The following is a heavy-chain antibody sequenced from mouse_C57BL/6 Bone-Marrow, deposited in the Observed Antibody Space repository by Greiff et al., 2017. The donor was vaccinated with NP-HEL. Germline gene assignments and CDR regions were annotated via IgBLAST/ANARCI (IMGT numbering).Heavy chain of an antibody. D-gene: IGHD1-1*01. J-gene: IGHJ3*01. V-gene: IGHV1-82*01. CDR3: ASPYYYGSSSWFAY. Sequence: QLQPSGPELVTPWSSFPLSFTSSFSPFLLSFLPFFPPLPFPGLAWIGRIYPGDGDPNYNGKFKGKATLTADKSSSTAYMQLRSLTSEDSAVYFCASPYYYGSSSWFAYWGQGTLVTVSA. CDR2: IYPGDGDP. CDR1: FSPFLLSF.